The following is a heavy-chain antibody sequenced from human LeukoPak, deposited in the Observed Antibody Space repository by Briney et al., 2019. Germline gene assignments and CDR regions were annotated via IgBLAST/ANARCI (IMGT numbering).Heavy chain of an antibody. CDR1: GGSFSGYY. D-gene: IGHD2-15*01. Sequence: SETLSLTCTVSGGSFSGYYWSWIRQPPGKGLEWIGEINHSGSTNYNPSLKSRVTISVDTSKNQFSLKLSSVTAADTVVYYCARGGQSIGARYCSGGSCYGLRGGWFDPWGQGTLVTVCS. CDR2: INHSGST. CDR3: ARGGQSIGARYCSGGSCYGLRGGWFDP. J-gene: IGHJ5*02. V-gene: IGHV4-34*01.